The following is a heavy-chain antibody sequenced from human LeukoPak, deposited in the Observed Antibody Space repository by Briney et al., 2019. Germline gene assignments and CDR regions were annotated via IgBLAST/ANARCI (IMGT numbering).Heavy chain of an antibody. D-gene: IGHD2-2*01. CDR2: IIPIFGTA. V-gene: IGHV1-69*05. Sequence: GASVKVSCKASGGTFSSYAISWVRQAPGQGLEWMGGIIPIFGTANYAQKFQGRVTITTDESTSTAYMELSSLRSEDTAVYYCARGKDIVVVPAALPWFDPWGQGTPATVSS. J-gene: IGHJ5*02. CDR1: GGTFSSYA. CDR3: ARGKDIVVVPAALPWFDP.